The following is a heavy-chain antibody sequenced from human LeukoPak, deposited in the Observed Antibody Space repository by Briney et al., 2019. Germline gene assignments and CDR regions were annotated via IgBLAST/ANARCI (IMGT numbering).Heavy chain of an antibody. V-gene: IGHV1-69*05. CDR3: AKGIYDILTGYGDYYYYMDV. Sequence: APVKVSCRASGGTFSSYAISWVRQAPGQGLEWMGGIIPIFGTANYAQKFQGRVTITTDESTSTAYMELSSLRSEDTAVYYCAKGIYDILTGYGDYYYYMDVWGKGTTVTVSS. CDR1: GGTFSSYA. J-gene: IGHJ6*03. D-gene: IGHD3-9*01. CDR2: IIPIFGTA.